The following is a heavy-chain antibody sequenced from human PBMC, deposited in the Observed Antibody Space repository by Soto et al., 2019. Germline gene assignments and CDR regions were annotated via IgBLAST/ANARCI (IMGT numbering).Heavy chain of an antibody. CDR1: GFTFSNYA. CDR3: AKDKLYSNYEYYFDH. Sequence: EVQLVESGGGLVQPGRSLRLSCAASGFTFSNYAMHWVRQAPGKGLEWVSGISWNSGTIGYADSVKGRFTISGDNAKNSLYLQMNSLRAEDTALYYCAKDKLYSNYEYYFDHWGQGTLVTVSS. V-gene: IGHV3-9*01. CDR2: ISWNSGTI. D-gene: IGHD4-4*01. J-gene: IGHJ4*02.